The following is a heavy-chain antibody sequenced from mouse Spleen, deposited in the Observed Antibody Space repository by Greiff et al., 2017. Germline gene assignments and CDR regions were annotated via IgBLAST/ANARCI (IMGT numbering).Heavy chain of an antibody. V-gene: IGHV5-12-1*01. Sequence: EVQVVESGGGLVKLGGSLKLSCAASGFTFSSYYMSWVRQTPEKRLEWVATISSGGGSTYYPDSVKGRFTISRDNAKNTLYLQMSSLNSEDTAVYYCAKTGTRWYFDVWGAGTTVTVSS. D-gene: IGHD4-1*01. CDR2: ISSGGGST. CDR3: AKTGTRWYFDV. J-gene: IGHJ1*01. CDR1: GFTFSSYY.